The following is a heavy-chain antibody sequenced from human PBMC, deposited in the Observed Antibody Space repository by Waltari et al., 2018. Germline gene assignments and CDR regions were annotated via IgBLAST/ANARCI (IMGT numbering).Heavy chain of an antibody. CDR2: INHKGST. D-gene: IGHD3-22*01. J-gene: IGHJ2*01. V-gene: IGHV4-34*01. Sequence: QVHLQQWGAGLLKPSETLSLTCAVYGGSFSGYYWSWIRQPPGKGLEWLGEINHKGSTNENPSLKSRVTKSVDTSKNQFSLKLSSVTAADTAVYYCARGRYYYDSSGYSPRKYCDLWGRGTPVTVSS. CDR1: GGSFSGYY. CDR3: ARGRYYYDSSGYSPRKYCDL.